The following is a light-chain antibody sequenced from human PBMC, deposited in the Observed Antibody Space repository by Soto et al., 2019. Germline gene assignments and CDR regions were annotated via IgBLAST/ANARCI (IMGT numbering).Light chain of an antibody. V-gene: IGKV3-11*01. J-gene: IGKJ4*01. CDR1: QSVGSS. CDR3: QQRTTWPLLWT. CDR2: DAS. Sequence: EIVLTQSPATLSLSPGERATLSCRASQSVGSSLAWYQQRPGQAPRLLIYDASNRAAGIPARFSGSGSGTDSTLTITSLEPEDFALYYCQQRTTWPLLWTFGGGTRVEIK.